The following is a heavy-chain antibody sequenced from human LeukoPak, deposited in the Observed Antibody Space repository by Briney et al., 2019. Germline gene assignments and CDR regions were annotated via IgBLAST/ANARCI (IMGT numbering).Heavy chain of an antibody. CDR2: INPSGGST. V-gene: IGHV1-46*01. CDR1: GGTFSSYA. CDR3: ARDIPYEVTFGGFTVMGSFVLDY. J-gene: IGHJ4*02. D-gene: IGHD3-16*02. Sequence: GASVKVSCKASGGTFSSYAISWVRQAPGQGLEWMGIINPSGGSTSYAQKFQGRVTMTRDTSSNTVYMELSSLRSEDTAVYYCARDIPYEVTFGGFTVMGSFVLDYWGQGTLVTVSS.